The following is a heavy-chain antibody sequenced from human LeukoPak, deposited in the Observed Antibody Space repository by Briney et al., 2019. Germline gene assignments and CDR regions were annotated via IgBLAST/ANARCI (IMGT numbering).Heavy chain of an antibody. Sequence: ASVKVSCKASGYTFTSYGISWVRQAPGHGLEWMGWISAYNGNTNYAQKLQGRVTMTTDTSTSTAYMELRSLRSDDTAVYYCARDHTGYSSSWYPDYWGQGTLVTVSS. D-gene: IGHD6-13*01. CDR2: ISAYNGNT. CDR3: ARDHTGYSSSWYPDY. V-gene: IGHV1-18*04. CDR1: GYTFTSYG. J-gene: IGHJ4*02.